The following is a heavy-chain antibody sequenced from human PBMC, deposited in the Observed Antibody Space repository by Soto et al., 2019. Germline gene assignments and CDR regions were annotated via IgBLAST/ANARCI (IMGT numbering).Heavy chain of an antibody. D-gene: IGHD6-19*01. V-gene: IGHV1-18*01. CDR2: ISDYNGNR. CDR1: GYTFFNYG. Sequence: QVQLVQSGAEVKKPGASVKVSCKASGYTFFNYGISWVRQAPGQGLEWMGWISDYNGNRNYAGKFQGRATMTTETSTSTAYRELRSLRSDDTAVYYCARDGITLAGSFDYWGQGNLVTVSS. CDR3: ARDGITLAGSFDY. J-gene: IGHJ4*02.